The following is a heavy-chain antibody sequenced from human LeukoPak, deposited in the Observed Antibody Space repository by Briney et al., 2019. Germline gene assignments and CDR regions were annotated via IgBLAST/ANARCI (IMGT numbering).Heavy chain of an antibody. CDR3: ARLTTVTRLDDY. Sequence: GESLKISCQGPGYSFTSFWIGWVRQMPGKGLEWMGIIYPGDSDTRYSPSFQGQVTISADKSISTAYLQWSSLKASDTAMYYCARLTTVTRLDDYWGQGTLVTVSS. V-gene: IGHV5-51*01. CDR1: GYSFTSFW. CDR2: IYPGDSDT. D-gene: IGHD4-17*01. J-gene: IGHJ4*02.